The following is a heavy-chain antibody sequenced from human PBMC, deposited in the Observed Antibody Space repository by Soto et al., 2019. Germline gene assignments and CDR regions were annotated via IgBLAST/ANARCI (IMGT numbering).Heavy chain of an antibody. D-gene: IGHD6-13*01. J-gene: IGHJ6*02. CDR3: AKEHLGAAAGNRAKAYYYYYGMDV. V-gene: IGHV3-30*04. CDR1: GFTFSSYA. Sequence: QVQLVESGGGVVQPGRSLRLSCAASGFTFSSYAMHWVRQAPGKGLEWVAVISYDGSNKYYADSVKGRFTISRDNSKNTLYLQMNSLRAEDTAVYYCAKEHLGAAAGNRAKAYYYYYGMDVWGQGTTVTVSS. CDR2: ISYDGSNK.